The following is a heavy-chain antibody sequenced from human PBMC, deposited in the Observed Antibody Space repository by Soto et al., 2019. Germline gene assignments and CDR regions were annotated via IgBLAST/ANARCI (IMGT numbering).Heavy chain of an antibody. J-gene: IGHJ2*01. D-gene: IGHD2-2*01. CDR2: VNSDGSST. CDR1: GFTSSNYW. Sequence: GGSLRLSCAASGFTSSNYWIHWVRQAPGKGLVWVSRVNSDGSSTLYADSVKGRFTVSRDNGKNTLYLQMNSLGAEDTAVYYCARVPHCNSSRCYSYFDLWGRGTLVTVSS. CDR3: ARVPHCNSSRCYSYFDL. V-gene: IGHV3-74*01.